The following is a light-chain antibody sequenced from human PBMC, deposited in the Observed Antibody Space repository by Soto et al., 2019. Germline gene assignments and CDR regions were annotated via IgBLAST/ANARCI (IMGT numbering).Light chain of an antibody. Sequence: DIVMTQSPLSLPVTPGEPASISCRSSHSLLHSNGYNYLDWYLQKPGQSPQLLIYLGSNRSSGVPDRFSGSGSGTDFTLKISRVEAEDVGVYYCMQALQTPTFGQGTRLEI. J-gene: IGKJ5*01. CDR3: MQALQTPT. CDR1: HSLLHSNGYNY. V-gene: IGKV2-28*01. CDR2: LGS.